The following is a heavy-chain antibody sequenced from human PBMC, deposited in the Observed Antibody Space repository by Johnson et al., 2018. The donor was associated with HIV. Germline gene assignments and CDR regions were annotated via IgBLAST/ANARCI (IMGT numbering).Heavy chain of an antibody. CDR3: ARERYTTGLYSGSYGAFDM. CDR1: GFTFSSYG. D-gene: IGHD1-26*01. J-gene: IGHJ3*02. V-gene: IGHV3-30*19. Sequence: VQLVESGGGVVQPGRSLRLSCAASGFTFSSYGMHWVRQAPGKGLEWVAVISYDRSNKYYADSVKGRFTFVRDNAKNSVYLQMTSLRVEDTAVYYCARERYTTGLYSGSYGAFDMWGQGTMVTVSS. CDR2: ISYDRSNK.